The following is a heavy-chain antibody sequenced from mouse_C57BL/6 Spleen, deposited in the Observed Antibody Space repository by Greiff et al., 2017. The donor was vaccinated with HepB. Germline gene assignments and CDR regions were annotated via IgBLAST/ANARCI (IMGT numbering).Heavy chain of an antibody. CDR3: ARGVMVTRFAY. Sequence: EVQLQESGPGLVKPSQSLSLTCSVTGYSITSGYYWNWIRQFPGNKLEWMGYISYDGSNNYNPSLKNRISITRDTSKNQFFLKLNSVTTEDTATYYCARGVMVTRFAYWGQGTLVTVSA. J-gene: IGHJ3*01. CDR2: ISYDGSN. D-gene: IGHD2-3*01. V-gene: IGHV3-6*01. CDR1: GYSITSGYY.